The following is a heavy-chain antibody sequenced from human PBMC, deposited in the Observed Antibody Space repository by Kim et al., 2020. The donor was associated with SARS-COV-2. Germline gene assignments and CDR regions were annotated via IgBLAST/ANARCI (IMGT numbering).Heavy chain of an antibody. CDR3: ARTMVRGVIHDAFDI. Sequence: ASVKVSCKASGYTFTSYAMNWVRQAPGQGLEWMGWINTNTGNPTYAQGFTGRFVFSLDTSVSTAYLQISSLKAEDTAVYYCARTMVRGVIHDAFDIWGQGTMVTVSS. CDR1: GYTFTSYA. J-gene: IGHJ3*02. V-gene: IGHV7-4-1*02. D-gene: IGHD3-10*01. CDR2: INTNTGNP.